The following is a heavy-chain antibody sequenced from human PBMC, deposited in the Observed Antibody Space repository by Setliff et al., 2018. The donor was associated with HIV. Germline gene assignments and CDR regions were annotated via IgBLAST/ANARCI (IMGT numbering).Heavy chain of an antibody. CDR2: IYTSGST. CDR1: GGSISGYF. CDR3: ARDLPELTGRSFDP. D-gene: IGHD7-27*01. J-gene: IGHJ5*02. V-gene: IGHV4-4*07. Sequence: SETLSPTCNVSGGSISGYFWTWIRQPAGKGLEWIGRIYTSGSTNYNPSLKSRLSMSIDTSKNHFSLRLTSVTAADTAVYYCARDLPELTGRSFDPWGQGIQVTVSS.